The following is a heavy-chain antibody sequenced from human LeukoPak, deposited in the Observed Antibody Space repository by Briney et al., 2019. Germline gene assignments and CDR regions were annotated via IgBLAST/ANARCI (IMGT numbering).Heavy chain of an antibody. CDR3: ARDHDSDYGGRYFQH. Sequence: GGSLRLSCAASGFTFSSYWMHWVRQAPGKGLVWVSRIYSDGISTTYADSVKGRFNISRDNAKNTLYLQMSGLRADDTAVYFRARDHDSDYGGRYFQHWGQGSLVTVSS. V-gene: IGHV3-74*01. D-gene: IGHD4-23*01. J-gene: IGHJ1*01. CDR2: IYSDGIST. CDR1: GFTFSSYW.